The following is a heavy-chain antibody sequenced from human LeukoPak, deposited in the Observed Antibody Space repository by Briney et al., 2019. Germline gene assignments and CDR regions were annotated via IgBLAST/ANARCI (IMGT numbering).Heavy chain of an antibody. Sequence: GGSLRLSCAASGFTFSSYGMHWVRQAPGKGLEWVALISYDGSNKCFADSVKGRFTISRDNSKNTLYLQMHSLRAEDTAVYYCAKDNVAAAGRSFDYRGQGTLVTVSS. CDR2: ISYDGSNK. D-gene: IGHD6-13*01. V-gene: IGHV3-30*18. CDR1: GFTFSSYG. CDR3: AKDNVAAAGRSFDY. J-gene: IGHJ4*02.